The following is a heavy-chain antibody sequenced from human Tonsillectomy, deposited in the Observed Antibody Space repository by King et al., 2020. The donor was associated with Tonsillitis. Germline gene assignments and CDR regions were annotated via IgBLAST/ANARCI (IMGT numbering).Heavy chain of an antibody. CDR1: GGSFSGYY. Sequence: VQLPQWGAGLLKPSETLSLTCAVYGGSFSGYYWSWIRQPPGKGLEWIGEINHSGSTNYNPSLKSRVTISVDTSKNQFSLKLSSVTAADTAVYYCARGFSSSWYPHYYYYYYMDVWGKGTTVTVSS. CDR2: INHSGST. CDR3: ARGFSSSWYPHYYYYYYMDV. D-gene: IGHD6-13*01. V-gene: IGHV4-34*01. J-gene: IGHJ6*03.